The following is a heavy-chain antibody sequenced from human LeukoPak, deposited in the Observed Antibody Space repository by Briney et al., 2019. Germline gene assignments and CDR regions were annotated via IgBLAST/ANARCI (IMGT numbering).Heavy chain of an antibody. CDR1: GFTFSTYW. V-gene: IGHV3-7*01. Sequence: PGGSLRLSCAASGFTFSTYWMTWVRQAPGKGLEWVANIKEDGSEEYYVDSVKGRFTISRDNSKNSPYLQMNSLRAEDTALYYCARDAIAATNFDYWGQGTLVTVSS. CDR2: IKEDGSEE. J-gene: IGHJ4*02. CDR3: ARDAIAATNFDY. D-gene: IGHD2-15*01.